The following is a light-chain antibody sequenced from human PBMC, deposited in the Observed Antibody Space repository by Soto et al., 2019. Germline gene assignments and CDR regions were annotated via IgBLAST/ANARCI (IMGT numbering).Light chain of an antibody. CDR3: LQDYTYPWT. Sequence: DIEMSQSPSSLSASVGDRVTITCRASQSLNRWLAWYQQKPGKAPKLLIYDASTLQSGVTSRFSGSGSGTDFTLTISSLQPEDFASYYCLQDYTYPWTFGQGTKVDIK. J-gene: IGKJ1*01. CDR2: DAS. V-gene: IGKV1-5*01. CDR1: QSLNRW.